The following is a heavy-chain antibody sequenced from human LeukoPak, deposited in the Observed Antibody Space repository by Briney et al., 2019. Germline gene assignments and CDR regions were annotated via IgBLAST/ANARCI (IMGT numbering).Heavy chain of an antibody. CDR2: IYYSGST. D-gene: IGHD3-22*01. V-gene: IGHV4-59*01. J-gene: IGHJ2*01. Sequence: SETLSLTCTVSGGSISSYYWSWIRQPPGKGLEGIGYIYYSGSTNYNPSLKSRVTISVDTSKNQFSLKPSSVTAADTAVYYCARDPGYYDSSGYFNYWYFDLWGRGTLVTVSS. CDR1: GGSISSYY. CDR3: ARDPGYYDSSGYFNYWYFDL.